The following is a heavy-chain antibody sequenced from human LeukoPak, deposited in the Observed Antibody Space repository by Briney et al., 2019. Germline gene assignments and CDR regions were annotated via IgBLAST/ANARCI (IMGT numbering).Heavy chain of an antibody. CDR3: ARETILTGYYMDV. V-gene: IGHV3-7*01. Sequence: GGSLRLSCAASGFTFSSYWMSWVRQAPGKGLEWVANIKQDGGETLYVDSVKGRFTISRDNAKNSPYLQMNSLRAEDTAVYYCARETILTGYYMDVWGQGTTVTVSS. CDR2: IKQDGGET. CDR1: GFTFSSYW. D-gene: IGHD3-9*01. J-gene: IGHJ6*02.